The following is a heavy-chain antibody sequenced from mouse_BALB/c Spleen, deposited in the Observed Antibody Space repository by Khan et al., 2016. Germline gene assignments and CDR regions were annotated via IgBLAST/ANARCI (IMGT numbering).Heavy chain of an antibody. D-gene: IGHD2-4*01. CDR1: GFNIKDTY. CDR3: ARSPYDYDVGFAY. CDR2: IDPANGNT. V-gene: IGHV14-3*02. J-gene: IGHJ3*01. Sequence: EVQLQESGAELVKPGASVKLSCTASGFNIKDTYMHWVKQRPEQGLEWIGRIDPANGNTKYDPKFQGKATITADTSSNTAYLQHSSLTSDDTAVYYCARSPYDYDVGFAYGGQGTRVTVSA.